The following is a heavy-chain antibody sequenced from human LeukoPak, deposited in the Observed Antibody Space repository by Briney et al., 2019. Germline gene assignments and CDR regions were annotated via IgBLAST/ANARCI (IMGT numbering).Heavy chain of an antibody. CDR1: GGYFSSSSYY. CDR3: AREGSVFDI. V-gene: IGHV4-39*07. J-gene: IGHJ3*02. CDR2: IYYSGNT. Sequence: SETLSLTCAVSGGYFSSSSYYWGWIRQPPGKGLEWIGSIYYSGNTYYIPSLKSRVTISVDTSKNQFSLKLSSVTAADTAVYYCAREGSVFDIWGQGTMVTVSS.